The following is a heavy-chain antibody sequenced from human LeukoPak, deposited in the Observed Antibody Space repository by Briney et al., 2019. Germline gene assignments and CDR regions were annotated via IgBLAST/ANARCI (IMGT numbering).Heavy chain of an antibody. D-gene: IGHD2-8*01. CDR2: ISWNSGNI. CDR3: ASPREYCTNGVCSYAFDI. V-gene: IGHV3-9*01. J-gene: IGHJ3*02. Sequence: GWSLTLSCAASGFTFDDYALHWVRQAPGKGLEWVSGISWNSGNIDYADSVKGRFTISRDNAKNSLYLQMNSPRAEDTAVYYCASPREYCTNGVCSYAFDIWGQGTMVTVSS. CDR1: GFTFDDYA.